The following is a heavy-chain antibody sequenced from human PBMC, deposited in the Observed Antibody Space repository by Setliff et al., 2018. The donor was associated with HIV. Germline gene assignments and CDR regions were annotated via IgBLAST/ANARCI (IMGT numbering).Heavy chain of an antibody. V-gene: IGHV3-74*01. J-gene: IGHJ3*02. Sequence: GESLKISCAASGYNFGICWMHWVRQVPGKGLVWVSHINSDGSGTKYVDSVKDRFTMSRDNAKNTLYPQMNSLRAEDTALYFCTRDRGRPDSFDIWGQGTMVTVSS. CDR2: INSDGSGT. CDR1: GYNFGICW. CDR3: TRDRGRPDSFDI. D-gene: IGHD1-26*01.